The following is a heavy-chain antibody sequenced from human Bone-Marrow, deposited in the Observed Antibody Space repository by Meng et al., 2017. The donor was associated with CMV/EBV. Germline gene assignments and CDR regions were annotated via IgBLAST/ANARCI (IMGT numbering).Heavy chain of an antibody. V-gene: IGHV4-34*01. CDR1: GGSFSGYY. CDR2: INHSGST. D-gene: IGHD3-10*01. J-gene: IGHJ6*02. Sequence: SETLSLTCAVYGGSFSGYYWSWIRQPPGKGLEWIGEINHSGSTNYNPSLKSRVTISVDTSKNQFSLKLSSVTAADTAVCYCARLNYYGSGSYSSPHYYYGMDVWGQGTTVTVSS. CDR3: ARLNYYGSGSYSSPHYYYGMDV.